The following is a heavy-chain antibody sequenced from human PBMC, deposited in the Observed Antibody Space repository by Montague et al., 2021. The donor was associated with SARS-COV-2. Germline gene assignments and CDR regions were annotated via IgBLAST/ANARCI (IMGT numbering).Heavy chain of an antibody. Sequence: SETLSLTCTVSGGSISSHFWSFIRQPPGKGLEWIGYINSNGGTNDNPSLRSRLTMSVDTSKNQFSLQLRSMTPADTAVYFYARATSVGGAISWLVPWGQGIRVTVSS. V-gene: IGHV4-59*11. J-gene: IGHJ5*02. CDR3: ARATSVGGAISWLVP. CDR2: INSNGGT. CDR1: GGSISSHF. D-gene: IGHD3-16*01.